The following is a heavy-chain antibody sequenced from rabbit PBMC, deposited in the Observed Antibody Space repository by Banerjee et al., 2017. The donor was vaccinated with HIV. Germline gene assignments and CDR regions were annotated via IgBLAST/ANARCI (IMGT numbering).Heavy chain of an antibody. CDR1: GFSFSSGYV. V-gene: IGHV1S40*01. CDR2: IYTSSGST. Sequence: QSLEESGGDLVKPGASLTLTCTASGFSFSSGYVMCWVRQAPGKGLEWIACIYTSSGSTWYASWAKGRFTISKTSSTTVTLRMTSLTAADTATYFCASEVMTFRYLNLWGPGTLVTVS. CDR3: ASEVMTFRYLNL. J-gene: IGHJ4*01. D-gene: IGHD2-1*01.